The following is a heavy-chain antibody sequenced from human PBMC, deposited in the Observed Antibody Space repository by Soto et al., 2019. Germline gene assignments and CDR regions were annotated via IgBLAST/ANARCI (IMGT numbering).Heavy chain of an antibody. CDR1: GFTFSSYW. Sequence: GGSLRLSCAASGFTFSSYWMSWVRQAPGKGLEWVASIKQDGSEKYYVDSVKGRFTISRDNAKNSLHLQMNSLRAEDTAVYYCARDIAARPLSRFDYYYYYYMDVWGKGNTVPVSS. J-gene: IGHJ6*03. CDR3: ARDIAARPLSRFDYYYYYYMDV. CDR2: IKQDGSEK. V-gene: IGHV3-7*01. D-gene: IGHD6-6*01.